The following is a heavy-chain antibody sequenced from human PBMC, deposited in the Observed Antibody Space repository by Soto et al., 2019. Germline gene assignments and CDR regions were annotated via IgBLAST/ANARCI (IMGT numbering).Heavy chain of an antibody. V-gene: IGHV4-39*02. CDR2: IYNRGNA. D-gene: IGHD1-1*01. CDR1: DDTLNSDHYY. CDR3: ARLEGLSTVSYYFVF. Sequence: PSETLYLTCSVSDDTLNSDHYYLRLIRQPPGKGLKRIGNIYNRGNAHYNPYLQNRVTISLAKSNNHFSLKLNSVTAADSAVFFFARLEGLSTVSYYFVFRGPGALVTVSS. J-gene: IGHJ4*02.